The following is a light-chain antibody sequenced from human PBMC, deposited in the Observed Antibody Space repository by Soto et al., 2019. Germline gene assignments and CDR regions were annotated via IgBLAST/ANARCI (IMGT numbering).Light chain of an antibody. V-gene: IGLV2-14*01. CDR2: EVT. CDR1: RSDVGAYNY. CDR3: SSFTSRFTFV. Sequence: QSALTQAACVSGCPGQSIAISCTGTRSDVGAYNYVSWYQQHPGKAPKLMISEVTNRPSGVSDRFSGSKSGNTASLTISGLQAEDEADYYCSSFTSRFTFVFGTGTKVTVL. J-gene: IGLJ1*01.